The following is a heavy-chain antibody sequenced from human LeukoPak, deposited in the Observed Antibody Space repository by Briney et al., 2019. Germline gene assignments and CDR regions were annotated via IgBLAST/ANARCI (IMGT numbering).Heavy chain of an antibody. CDR3: AKFLGRQWLVHFDY. V-gene: IGHV3-23*01. Sequence: PGGSLRLSCAASGFTFSSYAMSWVRQAPGKGLEWVSAISGSGGSTYYADSVKGRFTISRDNSKNTLYLQMSSLRAEDTAVYYCAKFLGRQWLVHFDYWGQGTLVTVSS. CDR1: GFTFSSYA. D-gene: IGHD6-19*01. J-gene: IGHJ4*02. CDR2: ISGSGGST.